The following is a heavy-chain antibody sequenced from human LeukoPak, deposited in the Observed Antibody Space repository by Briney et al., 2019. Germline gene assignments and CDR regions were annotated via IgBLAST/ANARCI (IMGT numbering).Heavy chain of an antibody. D-gene: IGHD1-14*01. CDR3: ASDAVPYNMPPYYYMDV. Sequence: PGRSLRLSCAASGFTFSSYAMHWVRQAPGKGLEWVAIISFDGSNKYYVDSVKGRFTISRDNAKNTVYLQMSSLRVEDTAVYYCASDAVPYNMPPYYYMDVWGKGITVTVSS. CDR2: ISFDGSNK. J-gene: IGHJ6*03. V-gene: IGHV3-30*04. CDR1: GFTFSSYA.